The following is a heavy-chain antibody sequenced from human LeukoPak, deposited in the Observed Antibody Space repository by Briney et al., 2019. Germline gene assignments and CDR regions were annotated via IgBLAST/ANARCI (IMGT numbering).Heavy chain of an antibody. Sequence: AAVKVSCKASGYTFTSYYMHWVRQAPGQGLEWMGIINPSGGSTSYAQKFQGRVTMTRDMSTSTVYMELSSLRSEDTAVYYCAKSNGYGLIDIWGQGTMVTVSS. D-gene: IGHD3-22*01. CDR1: GYTFTSYY. CDR3: AKSNGYGLIDI. CDR2: INPSGGST. J-gene: IGHJ3*02. V-gene: IGHV1-46*01.